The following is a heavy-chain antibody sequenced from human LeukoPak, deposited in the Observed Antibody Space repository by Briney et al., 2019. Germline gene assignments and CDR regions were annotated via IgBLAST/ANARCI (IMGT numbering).Heavy chain of an antibody. CDR3: AKDRARLEWCSGCDYYYYGMDV. D-gene: IGHD2-8*01. Sequence: PGGSLRLSCAASGFTFSSYAMSWVRQAPGKGLEWVSAISGSGGSTYYADSVKGRFTISRDNSKNTLYLQMNSLRAEDTAVYYCAKDRARLEWCSGCDYYYYGMDVWGQGTTVTVSS. J-gene: IGHJ6*02. CDR1: GFTFSSYA. CDR2: ISGSGGST. V-gene: IGHV3-23*01.